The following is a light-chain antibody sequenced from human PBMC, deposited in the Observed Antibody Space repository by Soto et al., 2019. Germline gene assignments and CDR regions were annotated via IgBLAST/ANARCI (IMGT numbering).Light chain of an antibody. Sequence: DIVMTQSPDSLAVSLGERATINCKSSQSVLYSSNNKNYLAWYQQKPGQPPKLLIYRASTRESGVPDRFSGSGSGIDFTLTISSLQAEDVAVYYCQQYYSTLPTFGQGTKVEIK. CDR2: RAS. CDR1: QSVLYSSNNKNY. V-gene: IGKV4-1*01. CDR3: QQYYSTLPT. J-gene: IGKJ1*01.